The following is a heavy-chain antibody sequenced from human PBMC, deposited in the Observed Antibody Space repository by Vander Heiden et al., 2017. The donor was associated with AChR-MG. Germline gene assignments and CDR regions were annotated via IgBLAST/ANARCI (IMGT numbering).Heavy chain of an antibody. CDR2: IYHSGST. V-gene: IGHV4-4*02. D-gene: IGHD3-16*01. CDR3: ARIPGAVIFFPDV. J-gene: IGHJ6*02. CDR1: GGSIRSSNW. Sequence: QVQLQESGPGRVKPSGTLSLTCAVPGGSIRSSNWWSWVRQPPGKGLEWIGEIYHSGSTNYNPSLKSRVTISVDKSKNQFSLELSSVTAADTAVYYCARIPGAVIFFPDVWGQGTTVTVSS.